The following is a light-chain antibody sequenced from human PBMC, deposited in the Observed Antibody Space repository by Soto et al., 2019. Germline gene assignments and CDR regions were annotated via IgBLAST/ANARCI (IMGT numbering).Light chain of an antibody. Sequence: DIHLTQSPSSLSASVGDRATITCRASQSISRYLNWYQQKPGKPPKLLIYDASRWPSGIPARFSGSGSGTDFTLTIRSLQPDDFATYFCQQYDSCPWTFGQGTKVDI. CDR3: QQYDSCPWT. J-gene: IGKJ1*01. CDR1: QSISRY. CDR2: DAS. V-gene: IGKV1-39*01.